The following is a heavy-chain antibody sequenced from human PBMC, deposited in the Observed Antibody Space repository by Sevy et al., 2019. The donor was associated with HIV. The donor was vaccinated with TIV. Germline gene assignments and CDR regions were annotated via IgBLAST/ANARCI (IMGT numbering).Heavy chain of an antibody. V-gene: IGHV3-11*06. J-gene: IGHJ4*02. CDR1: GFTFSDYY. CDR3: ARDAQGYCSSTSCPNDY. Sequence: GGSLRLSCAASGFTFSDYYMSWIRQAPGKGLEWVSYISSSSSYTNYADSVKGRFNISRDNAKNSLYLQMNSLRAEDTAVYYCARDAQGYCSSTSCPNDYWGQGTLVTVSS. D-gene: IGHD2-2*01. CDR2: ISSSSSYT.